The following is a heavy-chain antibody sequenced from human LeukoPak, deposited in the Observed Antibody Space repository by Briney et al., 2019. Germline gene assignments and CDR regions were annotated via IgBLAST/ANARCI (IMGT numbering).Heavy chain of an antibody. V-gene: IGHV4-39*01. J-gene: IGHJ3*02. D-gene: IGHD5-18*01. Sequence: PSETLSLTCTVSGGSISSYYWGWIRQPPGKGLEWIGSIYYSGSTYYNPSLKSRVTISVDTSKNQFSLKLSSVTAADTAVYYCARLTTGYSYGPYDAFDIWGQGTMVTVSS. CDR3: ARLTTGYSYGPYDAFDI. CDR1: GGSISSYY. CDR2: IYYSGST.